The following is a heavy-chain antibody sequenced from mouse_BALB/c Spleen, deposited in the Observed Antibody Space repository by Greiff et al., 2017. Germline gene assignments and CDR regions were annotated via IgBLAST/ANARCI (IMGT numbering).Heavy chain of an antibody. D-gene: IGHD2-12*01. CDR1: GFTFSSYA. J-gene: IGHJ3*01. CDR3: ARDREYDGAY. CDR2: ISSGGSYT. V-gene: IGHV5-9-4*01. Sequence: EVQLVESGGGLVKPGGSLKLSCAASGFTFSSYAMSWVRQSPEKRLEWVAEISSGGSYTYYPDTVTGRFTISRDNAKNTLYLEMSSLRSEDTAMYYCARDREYDGAYWGQGTLVTVSA.